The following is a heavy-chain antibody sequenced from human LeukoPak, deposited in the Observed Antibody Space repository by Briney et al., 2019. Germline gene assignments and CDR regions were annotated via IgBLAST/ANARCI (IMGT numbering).Heavy chain of an antibody. CDR1: GYTFTSYG. Sequence: ASVKVSCKASGYTFTSYGISWVRQAPGQGLEWMGWISAYNGNTNYTQKLQGRVTMTTDTSTSTAYMELRSLRSDDTAVYYCARASPEQLVPDYWGQGTLVTVSS. CDR2: ISAYNGNT. J-gene: IGHJ4*02. V-gene: IGHV1-18*01. CDR3: ARASPEQLVPDY. D-gene: IGHD6-13*01.